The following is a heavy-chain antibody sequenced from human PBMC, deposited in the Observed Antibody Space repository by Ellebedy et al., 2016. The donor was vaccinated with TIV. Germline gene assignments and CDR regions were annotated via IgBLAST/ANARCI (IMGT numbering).Heavy chain of an antibody. CDR2: IYPADSSV. V-gene: IGHV5-51*01. Sequence: GESLKISCKGSGYSFTSYWIGWVRQMPGKGLEWMGIIYPADSSVKYSPSFQGQVTTSVDTSITTVYLQWSSLRASDTAMYFCARRDRFCSGGTCANGPEDYWGQGTLVTVSS. J-gene: IGHJ4*02. CDR1: GYSFTSYW. D-gene: IGHD2-15*01. CDR3: ARRDRFCSGGTCANGPEDY.